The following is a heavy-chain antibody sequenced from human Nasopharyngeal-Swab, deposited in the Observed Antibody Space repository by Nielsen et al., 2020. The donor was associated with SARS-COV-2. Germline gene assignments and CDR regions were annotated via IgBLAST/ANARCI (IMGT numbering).Heavy chain of an antibody. V-gene: IGHV1-18*01. CDR1: GYTFTSYG. Sequence: ASLQVSCKASGYTFTSYGTSWVRQAPGQGLEWMGWISAYNGNTNYAQKLQRRVTMTTDTSTSTSYMELRSLRSDDTAVYYCARGPRRFDPWGQGTLVTVSS. CDR3: ARGPRRFDP. J-gene: IGHJ5*02. CDR2: ISAYNGNT.